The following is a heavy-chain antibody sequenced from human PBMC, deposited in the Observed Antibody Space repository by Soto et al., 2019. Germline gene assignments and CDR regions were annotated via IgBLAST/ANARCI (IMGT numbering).Heavy chain of an antibody. CDR2: IYSGGNI. Sequence: GGSLRLSCAASGFTFSGTYMSWVRQAPGKGLEWVSVIYSGGNIYYADSVKGRFTISRDGAKNTLYLQMNSLRAEDTVVYYCAREDTYGRNYFYGMDVWGQGTTVTVSS. CDR1: GFTFSGTY. V-gene: IGHV3-66*01. D-gene: IGHD5-18*01. CDR3: AREDTYGRNYFYGMDV. J-gene: IGHJ6*02.